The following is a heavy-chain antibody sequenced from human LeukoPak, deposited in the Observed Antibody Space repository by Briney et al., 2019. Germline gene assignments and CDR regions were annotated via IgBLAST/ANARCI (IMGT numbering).Heavy chain of an antibody. V-gene: IGHV3-30*18. Sequence: PGGSLRLSCAASGFTFTSSGMHWVRQAPGKGLEWVAVISYDGSNKYYADSVKGRFTISRDNSKNTLYLQMNSLRAEDTAVYYCVKEDSSGYTFDYWGQGTLVTVSS. J-gene: IGHJ4*02. D-gene: IGHD3-22*01. CDR2: ISYDGSNK. CDR1: GFTFTSSG. CDR3: VKEDSSGYTFDY.